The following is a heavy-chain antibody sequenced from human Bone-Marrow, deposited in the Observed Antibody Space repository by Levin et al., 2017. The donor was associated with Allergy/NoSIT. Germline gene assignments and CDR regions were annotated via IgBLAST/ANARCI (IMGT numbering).Heavy chain of an antibody. CDR2: IYSSGNH. D-gene: IGHD1-26*01. J-gene: IGHJ5*02. CDR3: ARDLATSPYNWFDP. V-gene: IGHV4-4*07. CDR1: GGSITGSS. Sequence: SQTLSLTCTVSGGSITGSSWSWIRQPAGKGLEWIAIIYSSGNHNYNPSLESRVTMSVDTSKNQFSLKLSSVTAADTAVYYCARDLATSPYNWFDPWGQGILVTVSS.